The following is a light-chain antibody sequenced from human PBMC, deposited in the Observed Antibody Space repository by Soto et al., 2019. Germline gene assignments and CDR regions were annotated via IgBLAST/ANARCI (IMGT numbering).Light chain of an antibody. CDR3: QQTDTYPNT. V-gene: IGKV1D-12*01. Sequence: DIQMTQSPSSVSASVGDRVTITCRASQGVSASLAWYQQKAGRAPKLLIYAAATLQTRLPSRLSGSYSGTDFTLTVTSLQPEDGATYYCQQTDTYPNTFGQGTNLEIK. J-gene: IGKJ2*01. CDR2: AAA. CDR1: QGVSAS.